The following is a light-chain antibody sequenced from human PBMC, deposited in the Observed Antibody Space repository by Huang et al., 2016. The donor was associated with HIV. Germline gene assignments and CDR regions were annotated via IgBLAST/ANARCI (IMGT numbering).Light chain of an antibody. Sequence: EIVMTQSPATLSVSPGERATLSCRASESVAANLAWYQHIPGQTPRLLIHGASTRATDIPARFSGSGSGTEFTLTISSLQSEDFAVYYCQQYNKWPRTFGQGTKVEI. V-gene: IGKV3-15*01. J-gene: IGKJ1*01. CDR1: ESVAAN. CDR3: QQYNKWPRT. CDR2: GAS.